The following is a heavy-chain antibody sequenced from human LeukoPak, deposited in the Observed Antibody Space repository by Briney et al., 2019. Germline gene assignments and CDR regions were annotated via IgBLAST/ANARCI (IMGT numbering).Heavy chain of an antibody. D-gene: IGHD2-15*01. Sequence: ASVKVSCKVSGYTLTELSMHWVRQAPGKGLEWMGGFDPEDGETIYAQNFQGRVTMTEDTSTDTAYMELSSLRSEDTAVYHCATEGYCSGGSCNSLDYWGQGTLVTVSS. CDR1: GYTLTELS. CDR2: FDPEDGET. V-gene: IGHV1-24*01. J-gene: IGHJ4*02. CDR3: ATEGYCSGGSCNSLDY.